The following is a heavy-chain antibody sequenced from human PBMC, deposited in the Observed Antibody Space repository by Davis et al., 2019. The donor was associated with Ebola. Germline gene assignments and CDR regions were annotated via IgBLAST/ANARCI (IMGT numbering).Heavy chain of an antibody. Sequence: MPSETLSLTCAVYGGSFSGNYWSWIRQPPGKGLEWIGQINHSGSTNYNPSLKSRVTISVDTSKNQFSLKLSSMTAADTAVYYCARGLHGYDRYTALAYWGQGTLVTVSS. CDR3: ARGLHGYDRYTALAY. V-gene: IGHV4-34*01. J-gene: IGHJ4*02. CDR1: GGSFSGNY. CDR2: INHSGST. D-gene: IGHD5-12*01.